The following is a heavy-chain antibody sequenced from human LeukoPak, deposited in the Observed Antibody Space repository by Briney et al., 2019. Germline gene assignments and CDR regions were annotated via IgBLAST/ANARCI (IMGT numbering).Heavy chain of an antibody. D-gene: IGHD6-13*01. CDR1: GXTFSSYG. CDR3: AKDLSGLSSSWYRGWDSDY. CDR2: ISYDGSNK. Sequence: PGRSLRLSCAASGXTFSSYGMHWVRQAPGKGLEWVAVISYDGSNKYYADSVKGRFTISRDNSKNTLYLQMNSLRAEDTAVYYCAKDLSGLSSSWYRGWDSDYWGQGTLVTVSS. J-gene: IGHJ4*02. V-gene: IGHV3-30*18.